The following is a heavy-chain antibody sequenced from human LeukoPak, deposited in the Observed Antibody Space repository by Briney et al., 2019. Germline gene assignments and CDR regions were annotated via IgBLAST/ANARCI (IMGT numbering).Heavy chain of an antibody. CDR3: ARQIRGYDSSGYYYADAFDI. J-gene: IGHJ3*02. CDR1: GGSISSGGYY. CDR2: IYYSGST. D-gene: IGHD3-22*01. Sequence: PSETLSLTCTVSGGSISSGGYYWSWIRQHPGKGLEWIGYIYYSGSTYYNPSLKSRVTISVVTSKNQFSLKLSSVTAADTAVYYCARQIRGYDSSGYYYADAFDIWGQGTMVTVSS. V-gene: IGHV4-31*03.